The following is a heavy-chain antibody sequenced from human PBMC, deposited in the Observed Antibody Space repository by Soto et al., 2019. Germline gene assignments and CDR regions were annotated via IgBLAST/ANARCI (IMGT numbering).Heavy chain of an antibody. V-gene: IGHV3-23*01. CDR1: GFTFSTYA. D-gene: IGHD3-22*01. CDR3: AKYYYDNSGYYSFDS. J-gene: IGHJ4*02. CDR2: ISGSDDRT. Sequence: XESLGISCAASGFTFSTYAMAWVRQAPGKGLDWVSAISGSDDRTYYVDSVKGRFTISRDNSQNTLYLQMDSLRAEDTAVYYCAKYYYDNSGYYSFDSWGQGTLVTVSS.